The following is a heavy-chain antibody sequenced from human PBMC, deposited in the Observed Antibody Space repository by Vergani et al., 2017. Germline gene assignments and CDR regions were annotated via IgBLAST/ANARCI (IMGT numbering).Heavy chain of an antibody. J-gene: IGHJ6*02. CDR2: ISSSSSYI. CDR3: AREVGIAVAGPRAV. CDR1: GFTFSSYS. V-gene: IGHV3-21*01. D-gene: IGHD6-19*01. Sequence: EVQLVESGGGLVKPGGSLRLSCAASGFTFSSYSMNWVRQAPGKGLEWVSSISSSSSYIYYADSVKGRFTISRDNAKNSLYLQMNSLRAEDTAVYYCAREVGIAVAGPRAVWGQGTTVTVSS.